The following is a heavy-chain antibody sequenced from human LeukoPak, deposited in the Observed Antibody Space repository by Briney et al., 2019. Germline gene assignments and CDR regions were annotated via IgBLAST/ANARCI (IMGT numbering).Heavy chain of an antibody. J-gene: IGHJ4*02. Sequence: ASVKVSCKTSVYNFTIYGIAWVRQAPGQGLEWMGWVSPYNENTISAQKFQDRLTMTTDTSTSTAYMDLRSLRSDDTAVYYCARDPRHKYGNLDNWGQGTLVTVSS. V-gene: IGHV1-18*01. CDR3: ARDPRHKYGNLDN. CDR2: VSPYNENT. D-gene: IGHD2/OR15-2a*01. CDR1: VYNFTIYG.